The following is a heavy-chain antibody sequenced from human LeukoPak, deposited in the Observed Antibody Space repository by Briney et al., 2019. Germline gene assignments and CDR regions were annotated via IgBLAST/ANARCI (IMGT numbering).Heavy chain of an antibody. CDR2: ITSGSTNV. CDR1: GFTSNSYS. CDR3: ARGLSSSSSYPLGY. D-gene: IGHD6-6*01. V-gene: IGHV3-21*01. Sequence: GGSLRLSCAASGFTSNSYSMTWVRQAPGKGLEWLLCITSGSTNVYYADSVKGRFTFSRDNAKNSLFLQMNSLRAEDTAVYYCARGLSSSSSYPLGYWGQGTLVTVSS. J-gene: IGHJ4*02.